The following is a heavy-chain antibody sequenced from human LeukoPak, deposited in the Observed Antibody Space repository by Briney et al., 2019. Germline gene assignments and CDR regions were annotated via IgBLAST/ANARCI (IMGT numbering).Heavy chain of an antibody. D-gene: IGHD6-19*01. Sequence: ASVKVSCKASGYTFTSYGISWVRQAPGQGLEWMGWISAYNGNTNYAQKLQGRVTMTRDTSISTAYMELSRLRSDDTAVYYCARERYIAVATDWGQGTLVTVSS. CDR2: ISAYNGNT. J-gene: IGHJ4*02. CDR3: ARERYIAVATD. CDR1: GYTFTSYG. V-gene: IGHV1-18*01.